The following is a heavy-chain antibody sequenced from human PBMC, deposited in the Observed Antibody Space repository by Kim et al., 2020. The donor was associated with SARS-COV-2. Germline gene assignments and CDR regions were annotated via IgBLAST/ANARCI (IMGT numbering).Heavy chain of an antibody. Sequence: ASVKVSCKASGYTFTDYFMQWVRQAPGQGLEWIGVINPSSGDATYAQRFQDRLTMTRDTSRSTVYMELSSLRSGETARYYCVRDFTLVRGPGGFWGQGTLVTVSS. CDR1: GYTFTDYF. V-gene: IGHV1-46*01. CDR2: INPSSGDA. CDR3: VRDFTLVRGPGGF. D-gene: IGHD3-10*01. J-gene: IGHJ4*02.